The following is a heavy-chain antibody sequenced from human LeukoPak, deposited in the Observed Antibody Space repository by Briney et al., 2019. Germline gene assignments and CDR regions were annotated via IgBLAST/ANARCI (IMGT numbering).Heavy chain of an antibody. CDR3: ARGDIVVVPAAIFHYMDV. J-gene: IGHJ6*03. CDR1: GFTFSSYS. V-gene: IGHV3-48*04. CDR2: ISSSSSTI. Sequence: GGSLRLSCAASGFTFSSYSMNWVRQAPGKGLEWVSYISSSSSTIYYADFVKGRFTISRDNAKNSLYLQMNSLRAEDTAVYYCARGDIVVVPAAIFHYMDVWGKGTTVTVSS. D-gene: IGHD2-2*01.